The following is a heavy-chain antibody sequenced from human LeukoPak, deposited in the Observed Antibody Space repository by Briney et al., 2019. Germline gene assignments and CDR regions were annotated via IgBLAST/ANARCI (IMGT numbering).Heavy chain of an antibody. CDR2: ISGSGGTT. V-gene: IGHV3-23*01. CDR1: GFTFSSYA. D-gene: IGHD3-10*01. CDR3: ARGVRWYYYGSGSYCYFDY. Sequence: PGGSLRLSCAASGFTFSSYAMSWVHQAPGKGLEWVSAISGSGGTTYYADSVKGRFTISRDNSKNTLYLQMNSLRAEDTAVYYCARGVRWYYYGSGSYCYFDYWGQGTLVTVSS. J-gene: IGHJ4*02.